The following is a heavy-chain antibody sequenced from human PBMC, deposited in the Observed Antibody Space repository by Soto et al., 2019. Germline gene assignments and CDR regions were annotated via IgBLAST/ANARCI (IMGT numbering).Heavy chain of an antibody. CDR1: GFTFSYYE. CDR3: ARDIFDN. Sequence: GGSLRLSCAASGFTFSYYEMNWVRQAPGKGLEWISYITSSGDRAKYADSVKGRFTISRDNAKNSLYLQMTSLSAEDTGLYYCARDIFDNWGQGILVTVSS. J-gene: IGHJ4*02. CDR2: ITSSGDRA. V-gene: IGHV3-48*03.